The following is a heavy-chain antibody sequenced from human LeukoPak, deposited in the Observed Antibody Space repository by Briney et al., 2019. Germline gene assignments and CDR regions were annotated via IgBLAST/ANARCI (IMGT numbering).Heavy chain of an antibody. D-gene: IGHD2-2*01. Sequence: SVKVSCTASRGTFSSYAISWVRQAPGQGLEWMGGIIPIFGTANYAQKFQGRVTITAGKSTSTAYMELSCLRSEDTAVYYCASPPSVVPAAEYYFDYWGQGTLVTVSS. CDR2: IIPIFGTA. CDR3: ASPPSVVPAAEYYFDY. J-gene: IGHJ4*02. V-gene: IGHV1-69*06. CDR1: RGTFSSYA.